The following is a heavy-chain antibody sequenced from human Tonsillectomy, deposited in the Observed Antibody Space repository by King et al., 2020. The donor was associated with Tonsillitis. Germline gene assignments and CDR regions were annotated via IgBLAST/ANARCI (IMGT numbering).Heavy chain of an antibody. CDR3: AKTSQQLVPDC. CDR2: IRYDGSNK. Sequence: VQLVESGGGVVQPGGSLRLSCAASGFTFSSYGMHWVRQAPGKGLEWVAFIRYDGSNKYYADSVKGRFTISRDNSKNTLYLQMNSLRAEDTAVYYCAKTSQQLVPDCWGQGTLVTVSS. J-gene: IGHJ4*02. CDR1: GFTFSSYG. D-gene: IGHD6-13*01. V-gene: IGHV3-30*02.